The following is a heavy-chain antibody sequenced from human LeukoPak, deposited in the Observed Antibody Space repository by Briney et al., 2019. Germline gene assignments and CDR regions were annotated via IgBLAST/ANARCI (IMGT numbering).Heavy chain of an antibody. CDR2: ISGSGGSA. Sequence: PGGSLRLSCAASGFTFSSYAMSWVRRAPGKGLEWVSAISGSGGSAYYADSVKGRFTISRDNSKNTLYLQMNSLRAEDTAVYYCAKNYYDSSGYYYYYMDVWGKGTTVTVSS. D-gene: IGHD3-22*01. J-gene: IGHJ6*03. CDR3: AKNYYDSSGYYYYYMDV. V-gene: IGHV3-23*01. CDR1: GFTFSSYA.